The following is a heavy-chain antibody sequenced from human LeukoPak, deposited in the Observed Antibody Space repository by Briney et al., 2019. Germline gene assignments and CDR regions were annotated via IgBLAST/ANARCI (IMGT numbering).Heavy chain of an antibody. V-gene: IGHV4-59*01. Sequence: SETLSLTCTVSGASISSYYWSWIRQPPGKGLEWIGYIYSSGSTNYNPSLKSRVTMSVDTSKNQFSLKLIPVTAADTALYYCARDQGREYSSSWYDFWGQGTLVSVSS. CDR1: GASISSYY. D-gene: IGHD6-13*01. CDR2: IYSSGST. J-gene: IGHJ5*01. CDR3: ARDQGREYSSSWYDF.